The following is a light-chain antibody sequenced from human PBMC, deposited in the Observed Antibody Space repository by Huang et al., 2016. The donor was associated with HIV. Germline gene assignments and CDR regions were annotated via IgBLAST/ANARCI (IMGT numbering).Light chain of an antibody. CDR1: QAIGTY. J-gene: IGKJ4*01. V-gene: IGKV1-9*01. CDR3: QHLYT. CDR2: SSS. Sequence: IQLTQSPSSLSASVGDRVTSTCRANQAIGTYLAWYQQKPGTAPELLLNSSSTLRSGVPSRFSGGGSGTDFTLTITSLQPEDFASYSCQHLYTFGGGTKVEIK.